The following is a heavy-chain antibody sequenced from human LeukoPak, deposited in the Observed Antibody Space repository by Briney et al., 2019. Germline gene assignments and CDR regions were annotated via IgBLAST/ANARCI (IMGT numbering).Heavy chain of an antibody. D-gene: IGHD3-22*01. V-gene: IGHV3-7*01. Sequence: GGSLRLSCAASGFTFSSYWMSWGRQAPGKGLEWGANIKLDGSEKYYVDSVKGRFTISRDNAKNSLSLQMNSLRAEDAAVYYCARDSYYYDSSGYYSDAFDVWGQGTMVTVSS. CDR1: GFTFSSYW. J-gene: IGHJ3*01. CDR3: ARDSYYYDSSGYYSDAFDV. CDR2: IKLDGSEK.